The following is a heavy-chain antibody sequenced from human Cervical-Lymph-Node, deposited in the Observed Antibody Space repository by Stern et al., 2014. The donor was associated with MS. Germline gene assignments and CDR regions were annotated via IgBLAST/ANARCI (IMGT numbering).Heavy chain of an antibody. V-gene: IGHV2-70*11. CDR1: GFALSTSGMC. J-gene: IGHJ6*02. CDR3: ARIKFGDYDYGMDV. CDR2: IDWDDYR. D-gene: IGHD3-16*01. Sequence: ESGPALVKPTQTLTLTCTFSGFALSTSGMCVSWIRQPPGKALEWLARIDWDDYRYYSPSLKTRLTISKDTSKNQVVLTMTDMDPVDTATYYCARIKFGDYDYGMDVWGQGTTVTVSS.